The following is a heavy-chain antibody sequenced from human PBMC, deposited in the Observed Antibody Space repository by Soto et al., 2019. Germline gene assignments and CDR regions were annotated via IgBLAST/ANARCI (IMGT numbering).Heavy chain of an antibody. Sequence: PSETLSLTCTVSGGSISSYYWSWVRQPPGKGLEWIGYIYYSGSTNYNPSLKSRVTISVDTSKSQFSLKLSSVTAADTAVYYCARTPXGYCSSTSCPSGNWFDPWGQGTLVTVSS. D-gene: IGHD2-2*01. V-gene: IGHV4-59*01. CDR3: ARTPXGYCSSTSCPSGNWFDP. CDR2: IYYSGST. J-gene: IGHJ5*02. CDR1: GGSISSYY.